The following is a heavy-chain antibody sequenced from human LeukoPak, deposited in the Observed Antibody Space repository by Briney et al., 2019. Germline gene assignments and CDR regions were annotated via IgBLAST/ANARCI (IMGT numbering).Heavy chain of an antibody. J-gene: IGHJ6*03. CDR2: ISINANTI. Sequence: GGSLRLSCAASGFDFTDNFMSRFRQAPGKALECISYISINANTIYYADSVKGRFTISRDNSKNTLYLQMNSLRAEDTAVYYCAKWLVPFYYYYYMDVWGKGTTVTISS. V-gene: IGHV3-11*01. CDR3: AKWLVPFYYYYYMDV. D-gene: IGHD6-19*01. CDR1: GFDFTDNF.